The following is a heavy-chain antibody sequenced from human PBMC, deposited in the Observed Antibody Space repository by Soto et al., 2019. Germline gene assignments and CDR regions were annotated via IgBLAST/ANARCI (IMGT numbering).Heavy chain of an antibody. D-gene: IGHD2-15*01. V-gene: IGHV1-18*01. CDR3: ARSVGGYCSGGRGYGGDTLGAVDI. CDR2: ISAYNGNT. CDR1: GYTFTSYG. Sequence: ASVKVSCKASGYTFTSYGISWVRQAPGQGLEWMGWISAYNGNTNYAQKLQGRVTMTTDTSTSTAYLELRSLRSDDTAVYYCARSVGGYCSGGRGYGGDTLGAVDIWGQGTMVAVSS. J-gene: IGHJ3*02.